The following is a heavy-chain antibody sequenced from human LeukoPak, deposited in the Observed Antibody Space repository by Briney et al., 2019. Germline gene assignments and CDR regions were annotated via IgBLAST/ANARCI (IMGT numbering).Heavy chain of an antibody. CDR1: GGSFSGYS. D-gene: IGHD5-12*01. V-gene: IGHV4-34*01. Sequence: SETLSLTCAVYGGSFSGYSWSWIRQPPGKGLEWIGEINHSGSTNYNPSLKSRVTISVDTSKNQFSLKLSSVTAADTAIYFCARGMAAAYDYNWFDSWGQGTLVTVSS. CDR3: ARGMAAAYDYNWFDS. J-gene: IGHJ5*01. CDR2: INHSGST.